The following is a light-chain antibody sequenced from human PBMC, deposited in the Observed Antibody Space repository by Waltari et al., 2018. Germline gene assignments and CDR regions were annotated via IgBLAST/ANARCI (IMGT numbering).Light chain of an antibody. Sequence: EIVMTQSPATLSVSPGESATVSCRDSQSVRANLAWYQQRPGQAPRLLIYDAYTRATGVPPRFSGTGFGTEFALTISSLRSEDFAVYYCQQYENWPPLTFGGGTKVEIK. CDR1: QSVRAN. J-gene: IGKJ4*01. CDR3: QQYENWPPLT. V-gene: IGKV3-15*01. CDR2: DAY.